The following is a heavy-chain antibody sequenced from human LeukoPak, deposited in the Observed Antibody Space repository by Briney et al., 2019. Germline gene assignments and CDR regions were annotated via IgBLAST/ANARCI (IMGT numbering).Heavy chain of an antibody. D-gene: IGHD5-12*01. J-gene: IGHJ3*02. Sequence: SETLSLTCAVYGGSFSSYYRSWIRQPPGKGLEWIGEINHSGSTNYNPSLKSRVTISVDTSKNQFSLKLSSVTAADTAVYYCARVRLSYSGYDYPDAFDIWGQGTMVTVSS. V-gene: IGHV4-34*01. CDR3: ARVRLSYSGYDYPDAFDI. CDR1: GGSFSSYY. CDR2: INHSGST.